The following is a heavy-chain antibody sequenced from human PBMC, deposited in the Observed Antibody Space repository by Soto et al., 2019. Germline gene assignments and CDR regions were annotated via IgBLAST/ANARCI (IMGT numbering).Heavy chain of an antibody. CDR1: GGPIRSYNW. Sequence: QVQLQESGPGLVEPAGTLSLTCAVSGGPIRSYNWWSWVRQPPGKGLEWIGEIHHDGGTNYNTSLKSRVTISVDNAKNHLSLNLNSVTAEDAAIYYCARMPYSYYAMDVWGQGTTVTVSS. V-gene: IGHV4-4*02. J-gene: IGHJ6*02. CDR2: IHHDGGT. CDR3: ARMPYSYYAMDV. D-gene: IGHD2-2*01.